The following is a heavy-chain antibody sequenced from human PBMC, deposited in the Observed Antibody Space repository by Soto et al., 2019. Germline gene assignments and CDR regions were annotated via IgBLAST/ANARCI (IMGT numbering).Heavy chain of an antibody. CDR3: ARSQGSSTSLEIYYYYYYGIDV. D-gene: IGHD2-2*01. J-gene: IGHJ6*02. Sequence: QVQLVQSGAEVKKPGSSVKVSCKASGDTFGSYAISWVRQAPGQGLEWMGGIIPITATANYAQKFQGRVTITADESTSTDSMQLSSLRSEDTAVYYYARSQGSSTSLEIYYYYYYGIDVCGQGTTVTVSS. CDR1: GDTFGSYA. V-gene: IGHV1-69*01. CDR2: IIPITATA.